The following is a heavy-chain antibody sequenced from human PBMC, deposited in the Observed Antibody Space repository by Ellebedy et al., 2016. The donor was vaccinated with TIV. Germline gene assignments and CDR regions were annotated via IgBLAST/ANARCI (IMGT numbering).Heavy chain of an antibody. CDR1: GHTFTSYG. J-gene: IGHJ5*02. Sequence: AASAKVSCKAPGHTFTSYGISWVRQAPGQGLAWMGWISGYNGNTNYVQNFQDRVTMTTDTSTSTAYMELRSRRSYDTADYYCARDGHVPGNWFDPWGQGTLVTVSS. D-gene: IGHD2/OR15-2a*01. CDR3: ARDGHVPGNWFDP. CDR2: ISGYNGNT. V-gene: IGHV1-18*01.